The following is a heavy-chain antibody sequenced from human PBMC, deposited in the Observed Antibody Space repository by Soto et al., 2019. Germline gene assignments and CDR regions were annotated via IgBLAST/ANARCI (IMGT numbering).Heavy chain of an antibody. V-gene: IGHV4-30-2*01. CDR3: DRVSRPDNWLEH. CDR2: IYHSGST. J-gene: IGHJ5*02. CDR1: GGSISSGGYS. Sequence: TLSLTCAVSGGSISSGGYSWSWIRQPPGKGLEWIGYIYHSGSTYYNPSLKSRVTISVDRSKNQFSLKLSSVTAADTAVYYCDRVSRPDNWLEHWGQGTLVTVSS.